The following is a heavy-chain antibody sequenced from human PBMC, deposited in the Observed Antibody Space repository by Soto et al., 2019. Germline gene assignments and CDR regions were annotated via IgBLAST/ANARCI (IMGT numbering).Heavy chain of an antibody. CDR2: ISGSGGTT. CDR3: AKFFVETGSNSGWPWYFHY. Sequence: EVQLLESGGGLVQPGRSLRLSCAASGFTFSNYAMSWVRQAPGQGLDWVSAISGSGGTTYYADSVKGRFTISRDNSKNTLFLPMNSLRAEDAAVYYCAKFFVETGSNSGWPWYFHYWGHGTLVTVSS. V-gene: IGHV3-23*01. J-gene: IGHJ4*01. D-gene: IGHD6-25*01. CDR1: GFTFSNYA.